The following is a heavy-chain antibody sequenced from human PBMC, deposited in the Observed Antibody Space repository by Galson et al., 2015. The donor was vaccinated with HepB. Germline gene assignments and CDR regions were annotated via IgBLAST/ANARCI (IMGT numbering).Heavy chain of an antibody. Sequence: SLRLSCAASGFTFSSYAMSWVRQAPGKGLEWVSAISGSGGSTYYADSVKGRFTISRDNSKNTLYLQMNSLRAEDTAVYYCAKDWLGAYSLSSSGWYYFDYWGQGTLVTVSS. J-gene: IGHJ4*02. CDR3: AKDWLGAYSLSSSGWYYFDY. CDR2: ISGSGGST. CDR1: GFTFSSYA. V-gene: IGHV3-23*01. D-gene: IGHD6-19*01.